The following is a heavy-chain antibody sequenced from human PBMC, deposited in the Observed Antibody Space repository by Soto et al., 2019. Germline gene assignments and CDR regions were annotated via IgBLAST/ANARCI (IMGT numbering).Heavy chain of an antibody. CDR1: GFTFSSYA. CDR3: ARGRIAAAGTWYFDL. D-gene: IGHD6-13*01. J-gene: IGHJ2*01. V-gene: IGHV3-30-3*01. CDR2: ISYDGSNK. Sequence: QVQLVESGGGVVQPGRSLRLSCAASGFTFSSYAMHWVRQAPGKGLEWVAVISYDGSNKYYADSVKGRFTISRDNSKNTLYLQMNSLRAEDTAVYYCARGRIAAAGTWYFDLWGRGTLVTVSS.